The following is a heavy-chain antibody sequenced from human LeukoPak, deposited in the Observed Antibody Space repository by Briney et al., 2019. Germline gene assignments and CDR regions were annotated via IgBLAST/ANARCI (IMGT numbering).Heavy chain of an antibody. CDR1: GYTFTGYY. CDR2: INPNSGGT. V-gene: IGHV1-2*02. D-gene: IGHD2-2*01. Sequence: ASVKVSGKASGYTFTGYYMHWVRQAPGQGLEGMGWINPNSGGTNYAQKFQGRVTMTRDTSISTAYMELSRLRSDDTAVYYCARDPGYCSSTSCYGRRRGDYYYGMDVWGQGTTVTVSS. J-gene: IGHJ6*02. CDR3: ARDPGYCSSTSCYGRRRGDYYYGMDV.